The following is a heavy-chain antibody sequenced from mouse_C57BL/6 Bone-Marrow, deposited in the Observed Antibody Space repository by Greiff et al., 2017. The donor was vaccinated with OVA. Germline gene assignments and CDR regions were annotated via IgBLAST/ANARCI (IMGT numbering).Heavy chain of an antibody. CDR1: GYSITSGYD. D-gene: IGHD2-1*01. CDR3: ARDDGNYIMDY. CDR2: ISYSGST. V-gene: IGHV3-1*01. Sequence: EVKLQESGPGMVKPSQSLSLTCTVTGYSITSGYDWHWIRHFPGNKLEWMGYISYSGSTNYNPSLKSRISITHDTSKNQFFLKLNSVTTEDTATYYCARDDGNYIMDYWGQGTSVTVSS. J-gene: IGHJ4*01.